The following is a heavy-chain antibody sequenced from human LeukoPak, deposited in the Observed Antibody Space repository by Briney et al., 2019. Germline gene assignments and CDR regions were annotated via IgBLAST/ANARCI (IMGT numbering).Heavy chain of an antibody. CDR3: ARVPDYYDSSGYSDY. Sequence: GGSLRLSCAASGFTFSSYSMNWVRQAPGKGLEWVSSISSSSSYIYYADSVKGRFTISRGNAKNSLYLQMNSLRAEDTAVYYCARVPDYYDSSGYSDYWGQGTLVTVSS. CDR1: GFTFSSYS. V-gene: IGHV3-21*01. CDR2: ISSSSSYI. D-gene: IGHD3-22*01. J-gene: IGHJ4*02.